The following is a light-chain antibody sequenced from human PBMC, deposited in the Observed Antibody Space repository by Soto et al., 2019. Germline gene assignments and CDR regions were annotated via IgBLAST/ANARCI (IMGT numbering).Light chain of an antibody. CDR3: QQYGSSPTWT. V-gene: IGKV3-20*01. J-gene: IGKJ1*01. CDR2: GAS. Sequence: EIVLTQSPGTLSLSPGERAPISCRASQSVSSSYLAWYQQRPGQAPRLLIYGASTRATGIPHRFRGSGSGTDFTLTISSLQPQDSAVYYCQQYGSSPTWTFGHVTKVEIK. CDR1: QSVSSSY.